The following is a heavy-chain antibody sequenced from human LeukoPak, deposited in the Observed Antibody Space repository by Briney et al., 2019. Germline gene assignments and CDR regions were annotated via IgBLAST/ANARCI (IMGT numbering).Heavy chain of an antibody. V-gene: IGHV3-21*01. Sequence: GGSLRLSCAASGFTFSSYSMNWVRQAPGKGLEWVSSISSSSSYIYYADSVKGRFTISRDNARNSLYLKMNSLRAEDTAVYYCASNNYYDSSGYLDYWGQGTLVTVSS. CDR3: ASNNYYDSSGYLDY. D-gene: IGHD3-22*01. CDR1: GFTFSSYS. J-gene: IGHJ4*02. CDR2: ISSSSSYI.